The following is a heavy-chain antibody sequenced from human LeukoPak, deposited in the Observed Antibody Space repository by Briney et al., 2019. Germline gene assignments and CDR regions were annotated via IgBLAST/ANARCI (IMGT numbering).Heavy chain of an antibody. CDR1: GXSFSSNSSA. Sequence: SQTLSLTWAISGXSFSSNSSAWNWIRQSPSRGLESLRRTYYRSKWYNAYAVSVKSLITINPDTSKNQYCLQLNSVTPEDTAVYYCATSSSSWYFRFDPWGQGTLVTVSS. CDR2: TYYRSKWYN. CDR3: ATSSSSWYFRFDP. J-gene: IGHJ5*02. D-gene: IGHD6-13*01. V-gene: IGHV6-1*01.